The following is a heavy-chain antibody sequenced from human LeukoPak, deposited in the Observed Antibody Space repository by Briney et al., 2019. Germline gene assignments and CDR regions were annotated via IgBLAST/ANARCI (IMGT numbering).Heavy chain of an antibody. D-gene: IGHD3-3*01. V-gene: IGHV3-7*05. J-gene: IGHJ6*02. CDR3: ARGTKDYDFWSGYYYGMDV. CDR1: GFTFSSYW. CDR2: RKQDGSEK. Sequence: GSLRLSCAASGFTFSSYWMSGVRQARGKGLEWGANRKQDGSEKYYVDSVKGRFTISRDNAKNSLYLQMNSLRDEDTAVYYCARGTKDYDFWSGYYYGMDVWGQGTTVTVSS.